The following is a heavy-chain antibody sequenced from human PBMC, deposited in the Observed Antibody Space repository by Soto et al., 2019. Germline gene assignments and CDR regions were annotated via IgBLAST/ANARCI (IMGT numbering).Heavy chain of an antibody. CDR2: ISAYNGNT. Sequence: ASVKVSCKASGYTFTSYGISWVRQAPGQGLEWMGWISAYNGNTNYAQKLQGRVTMTTDTSTSTAYMELRSLRSDGTAVYYCAREKSFDSDYYDSSGYRFYYYYGMDVWGQGTTVTVSS. V-gene: IGHV1-18*01. D-gene: IGHD3-22*01. CDR3: AREKSFDSDYYDSSGYRFYYYYGMDV. CDR1: GYTFTSYG. J-gene: IGHJ6*02.